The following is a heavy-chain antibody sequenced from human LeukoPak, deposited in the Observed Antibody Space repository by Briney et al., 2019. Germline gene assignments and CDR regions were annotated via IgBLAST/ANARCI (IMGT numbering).Heavy chain of an antibody. CDR3: SRETSHFDD. V-gene: IGHV6-1*03. D-gene: IGHD6-6*01. CDR2: PYYRSKSYT. J-gene: IGHJ4*02. CDR1: GDSVSIHSSA. Sequence: SQTLSLTCAISGDSVSIHSSAWNWIRQSPSRGLEWLGKPYYRSKSYTHYAVSVKRLLTIRPGTISNQALLQLNSVTPEDTAVYYCSRETSHFDDWGQGTLVT.